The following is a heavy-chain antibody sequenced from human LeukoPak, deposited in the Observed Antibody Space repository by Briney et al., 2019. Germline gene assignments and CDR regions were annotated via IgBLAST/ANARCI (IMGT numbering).Heavy chain of an antibody. V-gene: IGHV3-23*01. CDR3: AREATSFLYYYYGMDV. D-gene: IGHD1-1*01. Sequence: GGSLRLSCAASGFTFSSYAMSWVRQAPGKGLDWVSSISGSGGSTYYADSVKGRFAISRDNSKNTLYLQMNSLRAEDTAVYYCAREATSFLYYYYGMDVWGQGTTVTVSS. CDR1: GFTFSSYA. J-gene: IGHJ6*02. CDR2: ISGSGGST.